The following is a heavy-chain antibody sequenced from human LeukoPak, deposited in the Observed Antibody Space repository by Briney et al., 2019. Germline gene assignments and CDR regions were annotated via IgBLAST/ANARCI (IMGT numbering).Heavy chain of an antibody. CDR1: GFDFESYT. J-gene: IGHJ4*02. CDR3: AKGLFSAFDKYLDC. CDR2: ISATSSDI. D-gene: IGHD5-12*01. Sequence: GGSLRLSCAASGFDFESYTMTWVRQAPGKGLEWVSLISATSSDINYAESVRGRFTITRDNAKNSLFLQMDSLRVEDTAIYYCAKGLFSAFDKYLDCLGQGTLVTVSS. V-gene: IGHV3-21*04.